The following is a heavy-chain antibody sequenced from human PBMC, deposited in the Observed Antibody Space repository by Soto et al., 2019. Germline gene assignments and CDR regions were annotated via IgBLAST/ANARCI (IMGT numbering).Heavy chain of an antibody. D-gene: IGHD3-10*01. CDR3: ARGITMVRGVIIDYFDY. CDR2: ISYDGSNK. Sequence: QVQLVESGGGVVQPGRSLRLSCAASGFTFSSYDIHWVRQAPGKGLEWVAVISYDGSNKYYADSVKGRFTISRDNSKNTLYLQMSSLRAEDTAVYDGARGITMVRGVIIDYFDYWGQGTLVTVSS. J-gene: IGHJ4*02. V-gene: IGHV3-30-3*01. CDR1: GFTFSSYD.